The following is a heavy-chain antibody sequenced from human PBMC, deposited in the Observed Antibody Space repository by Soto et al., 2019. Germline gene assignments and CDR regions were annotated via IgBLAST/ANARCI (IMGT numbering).Heavy chain of an antibody. Sequence: QVQLVESGGGAVQPGRSLRLSCAASGFSFSTYGMHWVRQAPGKGLEWVAVISYDGSDKYYADSVKGRFTISRDNSKNTLYLQMNSLRAEDTAVYYCATASDYDILTGYYPGFLYFDYWGQGTLVTVSS. CDR2: ISYDGSDK. CDR3: ATASDYDILTGYYPGFLYFDY. CDR1: GFSFSTYG. D-gene: IGHD3-9*01. J-gene: IGHJ4*02. V-gene: IGHV3-30*03.